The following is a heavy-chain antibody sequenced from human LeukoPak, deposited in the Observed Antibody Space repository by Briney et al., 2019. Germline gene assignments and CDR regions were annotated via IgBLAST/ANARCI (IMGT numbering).Heavy chain of an antibody. CDR3: ARTLNWGSVPVYFDY. J-gene: IGHJ4*02. V-gene: IGHV3-30*02. Sequence: GGSLRLSCAASGFTFSFYGMHWVRQAPGKGLEWVAFIRYDGSDKYYADSVKGRFTISRDNSKNTLYLQMNSLRAEDTALYYCARTLNWGSVPVYFDYWGQGTLVTVSS. CDR2: IRYDGSDK. CDR1: GFTFSFYG. D-gene: IGHD7-27*01.